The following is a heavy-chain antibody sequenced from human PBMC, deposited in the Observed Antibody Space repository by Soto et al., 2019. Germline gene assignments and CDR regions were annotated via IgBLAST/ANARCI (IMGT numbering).Heavy chain of an antibody. D-gene: IGHD3-9*01. CDR2: IYWDDDK. Sequence: GPTLVKPTQTLTLTCTFSGFSLNTRGGGVGWIRQPPGKALEWFAVIYWDDDKRYSPSLSSRLTITKDTSRNQVVLTMTNMDPVDTATYYCAHGRYDDSLTGPPAGSTWIDPWGQGTLVTVSS. CDR1: GFSLNTRGGG. CDR3: AHGRYDDSLTGPPAGSTWIDP. V-gene: IGHV2-5*02. J-gene: IGHJ5*02.